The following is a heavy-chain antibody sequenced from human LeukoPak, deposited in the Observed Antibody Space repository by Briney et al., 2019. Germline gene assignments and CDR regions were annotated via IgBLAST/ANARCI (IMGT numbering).Heavy chain of an antibody. Sequence: TGGSLRLSCAASGFTFSNFWMSWVRQAPGKGLEWVAHIKSETNGGTADYAAAVEGRLTISRDDSKNTLYLQMNSLKIEDTAVYFCTTNPGSWGDFWGQGSLVTVSS. CDR1: GFTFSNFW. CDR3: TTNPGSWGDF. V-gene: IGHV3-15*01. D-gene: IGHD2-15*01. CDR2: IKSETNGGTA. J-gene: IGHJ4*02.